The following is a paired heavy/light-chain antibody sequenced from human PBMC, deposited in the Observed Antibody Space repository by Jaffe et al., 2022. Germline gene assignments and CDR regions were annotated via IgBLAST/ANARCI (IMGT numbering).Light chain of an antibody. J-gene: IGKJ1*01. Sequence: DIVMTQTPLSSPVTLGQPASISCRSSQSLVHSDGNTYLSWLQQRPGQPPRLLIYKISNRFSGVPDRFSGSGAGTDFTLKISRVEAEDVGVYYCMQATQFPQTFGQGTKVEIK. CDR3: MQATQFPQT. V-gene: IGKV2-24*01. CDR2: KIS. CDR1: QSLVHSDGNTY.
Heavy chain of an antibody. CDR1: GGTFSSYA. J-gene: IGHJ5*02. V-gene: IGHV1-69*05. CDR3: ARDIYPYYYDSSGYDNWFDP. Sequence: QVQLVQSGAEVKKPGSSVKVSCKASGGTFSSYAISWVRQAPGQGLEWMGGIIPIFGTANYAQKFQGRVTITTDESTSTAYMELSSLRSEDTAVYYCARDIYPYYYDSSGYDNWFDPWGQGTLVTVSS. D-gene: IGHD3-22*01. CDR2: IIPIFGTA.